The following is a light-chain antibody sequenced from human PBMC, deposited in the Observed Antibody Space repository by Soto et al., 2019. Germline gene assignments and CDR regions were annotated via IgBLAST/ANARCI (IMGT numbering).Light chain of an antibody. J-gene: IGKJ1*01. CDR1: QSVSSSY. Sequence: EIVLTQSPGTLSLSPGERATLSCRASQSVSSSYLAWYQQKPGQAPRLLIYVASSRATGIPDRFSGSGSGTDFTLTISRLEPEDFAVYYCQQYCSSPRTFGQGTKVDI. V-gene: IGKV3-20*01. CDR2: VAS. CDR3: QQYCSSPRT.